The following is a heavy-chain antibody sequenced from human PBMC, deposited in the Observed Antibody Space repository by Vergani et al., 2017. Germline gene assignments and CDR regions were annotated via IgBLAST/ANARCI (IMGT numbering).Heavy chain of an antibody. J-gene: IGHJ4*02. CDR1: GFTFSSYA. Sequence: QVQLVESGGGVVQPGRSLRLSCAASGFTFSSYAMHWVRQAPGKGLEWVAVISYDGSNKYYADSVKGRFTISRDNSKSTLYLQMNSLRAEDTAVYYCARELRGYSKGPYDDWGQGTLVTVSS. CDR2: ISYDGSNK. D-gene: IGHD5-18*01. V-gene: IGHV3-30-3*01. CDR3: ARELRGYSKGPYDD.